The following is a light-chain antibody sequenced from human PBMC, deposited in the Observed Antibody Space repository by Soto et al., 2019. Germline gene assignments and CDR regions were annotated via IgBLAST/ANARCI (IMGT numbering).Light chain of an antibody. Sequence: EIQMTQSPSTLSASVGDRVTITCRASQSISDWLAWYQQKPGKAPNLLIYKASSLESGVPSRFSGSGSGTEFTLTISSVQPDDFAAYYCQQYKSDPYTFGQGTKLEIK. J-gene: IGKJ2*01. CDR1: QSISDW. V-gene: IGKV1-5*03. CDR3: QQYKSDPYT. CDR2: KAS.